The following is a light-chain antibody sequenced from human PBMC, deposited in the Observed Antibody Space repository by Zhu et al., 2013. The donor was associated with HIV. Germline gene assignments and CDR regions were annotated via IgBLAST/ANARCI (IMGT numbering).Light chain of an antibody. CDR2: DAS. J-gene: IGKJ3*01. CDR3: QERTSWPQFT. Sequence: EIVMTQSPATLSVSPGERATLSCRASQSVSSNLAWYQQRPGQAPRLLIYDASNRATGIPARFSGGGSGTDFTLTISSLEPEDFAVYYCQERTSWPQFTFGPGTKVDIK. V-gene: IGKV3-11*01. CDR1: QSVSSN.